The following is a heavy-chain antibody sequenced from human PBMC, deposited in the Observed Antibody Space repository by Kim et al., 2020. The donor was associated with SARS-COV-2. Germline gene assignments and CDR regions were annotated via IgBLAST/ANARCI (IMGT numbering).Heavy chain of an antibody. Sequence: YYAASVKGRFTISRDNSKNPLYLQMNSLRAEDTAVYYCASLYGGNSIFDYWGQGTLVTVSS. V-gene: IGHV3-33*01. J-gene: IGHJ4*02. D-gene: IGHD4-17*01. CDR3: ASLYGGNSIFDY.